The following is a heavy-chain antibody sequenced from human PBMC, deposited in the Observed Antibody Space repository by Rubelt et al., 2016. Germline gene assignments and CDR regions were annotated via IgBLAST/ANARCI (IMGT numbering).Heavy chain of an antibody. CDR2: IYYSGST. J-gene: IGHJ4*02. V-gene: IGHV4-59*01. Sequence: QVQLQQWGAGLLKPSETLSLTCAVYGGSISSYYWSWIRQPPGKGLEWIGYIYYSGSTNYNPSLKSRVTISVDTSKNQFSLKLSSVTAADTAVYYCARVSVAGFDYWGQGTLVTVSS. D-gene: IGHD2-15*01. CDR1: GGSISSYY. CDR3: ARVSVAGFDY.